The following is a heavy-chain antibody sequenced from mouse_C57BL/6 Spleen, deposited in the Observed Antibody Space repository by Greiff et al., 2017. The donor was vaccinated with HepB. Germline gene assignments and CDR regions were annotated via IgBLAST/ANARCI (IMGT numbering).Heavy chain of an antibody. CDR2: IDPSDSYT. CDR1: GYTFTSYW. V-gene: IGHV1-59*01. Sequence: VQLQQPGAELVRPGTSVKLSCKASGYTFTSYWMHWVKQRPGQGLEWIGVIDPSDSYTNYNQKFKGKATLTVDTSSSTAYMQLSSLTSEDSAVYYCARLGSSYGRCFDVWGTGTTVTVSS. CDR3: ARLGSSYGRCFDV. D-gene: IGHD1-1*01. J-gene: IGHJ1*03.